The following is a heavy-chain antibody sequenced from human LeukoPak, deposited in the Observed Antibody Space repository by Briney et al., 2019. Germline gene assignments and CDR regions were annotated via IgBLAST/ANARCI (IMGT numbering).Heavy chain of an antibody. CDR2: ICAYNGNT. Sequence: ASAKVSCKASGYTFTSYGISWGRQAPGHGLEWMGWICAYNGNTNYAQKLQGRVTMTTDTSTSTAYMELRSLRSDDTAVYYCAREVQYYYDSSGYYWYYFDYWGQGTLVTVSS. CDR3: AREVQYYYDSSGYYWYYFDY. V-gene: IGHV1-18*01. D-gene: IGHD3-22*01. CDR1: GYTFTSYG. J-gene: IGHJ4*02.